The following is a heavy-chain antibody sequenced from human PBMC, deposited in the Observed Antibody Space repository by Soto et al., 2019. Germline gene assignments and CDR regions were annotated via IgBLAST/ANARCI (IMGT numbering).Heavy chain of an antibody. CDR2: IPYDGSNK. CDR1: GFTFSSYG. J-gene: IGHJ6*02. CDR3: AKECFGVPTVYYYYGMDV. V-gene: IGHV3-30*18. D-gene: IGHD3-3*01. Sequence: QTGGSLRLSCAASGFTFSSYGMHWVRQAPGKGLEWVAVIPYDGSNKYYADSVKGRFTISRDNSKNTLYLQMNSLRAEDTAVYYCAKECFGVPTVYYYYGMDVWGQGTTVTVSS.